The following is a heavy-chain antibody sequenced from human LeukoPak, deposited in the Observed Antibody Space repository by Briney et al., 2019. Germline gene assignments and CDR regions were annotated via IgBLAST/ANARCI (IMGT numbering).Heavy chain of an antibody. V-gene: IGHV1-18*01. CDR1: GYSFTSYG. D-gene: IGHD3-10*01. Sequence: GASVKVSCKASGYSFTSYGFSWVRQAPGQGLELMGWISAYNGSTNYAQKLQGRVTMTTDTSTSTAYLELRSLRSDDTAVYYCARGYMVRGNTFDYWGQGTLVTVSS. CDR3: ARGYMVRGNTFDY. CDR2: ISAYNGST. J-gene: IGHJ4*02.